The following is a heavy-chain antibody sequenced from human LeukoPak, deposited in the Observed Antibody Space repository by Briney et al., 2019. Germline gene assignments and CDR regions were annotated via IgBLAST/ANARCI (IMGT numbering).Heavy chain of an antibody. J-gene: IGHJ4*02. V-gene: IGHV1-2*04. D-gene: IGHD3-16*02. Sequence: GASVKVSCKASGGTFSSYAISWVRQAPGQGLEWMGWINPNSGGTNYAQKFQGWVTMTRDTSISTAYMELSRLRSDDTAVYYCAREQWGSYRPWYFDYWGQGTLVTVSS. CDR3: AREQWGSYRPWYFDY. CDR1: GGTFSSYA. CDR2: INPNSGGT.